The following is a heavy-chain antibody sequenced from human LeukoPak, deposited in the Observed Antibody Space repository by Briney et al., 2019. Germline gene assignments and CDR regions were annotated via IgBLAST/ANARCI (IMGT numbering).Heavy chain of an antibody. Sequence: PSETLSLTCTVSGGSISSYYWSWIRQPPGKGLEWIGYIYYSGSTNYNPSLKSRVTVSPDTSKNQFSLKLSSVTAADTAVYYCARGGSGRSIDYWGQGTLVTVSS. J-gene: IGHJ4*02. D-gene: IGHD3-16*01. V-gene: IGHV4-59*01. CDR3: ARGGSGRSIDY. CDR1: GGSISSYY. CDR2: IYYSGST.